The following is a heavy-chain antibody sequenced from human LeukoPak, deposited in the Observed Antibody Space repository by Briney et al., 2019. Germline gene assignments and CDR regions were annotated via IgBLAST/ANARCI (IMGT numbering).Heavy chain of an antibody. CDR2: ISGSGGST. CDR1: GFTFSSYA. D-gene: IGHD3-22*01. CDR3: AKEGRWGITMIVVVTPY. V-gene: IGHV3-23*01. J-gene: IGHJ4*02. Sequence: GGSLRLSCAASGFTFSSYAMSWVRQAPGKGLEWVSAISGSGGSTYYADSVKGRFTISRDNSKNTLYLRMNSLRAEDTAVYYCAKEGRWGITMIVVVTPYWGQGTLVTVSS.